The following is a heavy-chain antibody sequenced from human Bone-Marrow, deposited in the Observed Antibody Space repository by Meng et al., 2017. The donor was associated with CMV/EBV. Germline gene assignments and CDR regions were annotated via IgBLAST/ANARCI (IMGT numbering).Heavy chain of an antibody. CDR3: AKAFVTAGIYGMDV. CDR2: IWYDGTNK. Sequence: GESLKISCAASEFTFRSYVMHWVRQAPGKGLEWVAVIWYDGTNKYYADAVKGRFTISRDNSKKTLYLPVNSLRSEDTAVYYCAKAFVTAGIYGMDVWGQGTTVTVSS. CDR1: EFTFRSYV. D-gene: IGHD3-16*02. J-gene: IGHJ6*02. V-gene: IGHV3-33*06.